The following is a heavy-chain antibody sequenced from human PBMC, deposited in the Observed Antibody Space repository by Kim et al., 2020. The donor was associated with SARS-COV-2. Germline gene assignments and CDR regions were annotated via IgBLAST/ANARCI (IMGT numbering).Heavy chain of an antibody. V-gene: IGHV3-53*01. CDR3: ARETPSRTIFSYCAFDI. Sequence: VKGRFTISRDKSKNTLYLQMNGLRAEDTAVYYCARETPSRTIFSYCAFDIWGQGTMVTVSS. J-gene: IGHJ3*02. D-gene: IGHD3-9*01.